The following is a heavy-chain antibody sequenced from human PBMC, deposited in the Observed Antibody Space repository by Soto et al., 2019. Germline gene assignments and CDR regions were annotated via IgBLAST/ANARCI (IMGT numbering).Heavy chain of an antibody. CDR2: INPSGGST. CDR3: ARDSVNYGSGSQIYGMDV. J-gene: IGHJ6*02. CDR1: GYTFTSYY. V-gene: IGHV1-46*01. Sequence: ASVKVSCKASGYTFTSYYMHWVRQAPGQGLEWMGIINPSGGSTSYAQKFQGRVTMTRDTSTSTVYMELSSLRSEDAAVYYCARDSVNYGSGSQIYGMDVWGQGTTVTVSS. D-gene: IGHD3-10*01.